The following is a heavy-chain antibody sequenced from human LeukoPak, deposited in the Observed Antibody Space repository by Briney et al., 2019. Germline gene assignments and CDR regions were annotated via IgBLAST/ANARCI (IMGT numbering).Heavy chain of an antibody. Sequence: GRSLRLSCAASGFTLSSYGMHWVRQAPGKGLEWVAVISHDGSNKYYADSVKGRFTISRDNSKNTLYLQMNSLRAEDTAVYYCATKGWFGELSSDYWGQGTLVTVSS. CDR2: ISHDGSNK. V-gene: IGHV3-30*03. J-gene: IGHJ4*02. CDR3: ATKGWFGELSSDY. CDR1: GFTLSSYG. D-gene: IGHD3-10*01.